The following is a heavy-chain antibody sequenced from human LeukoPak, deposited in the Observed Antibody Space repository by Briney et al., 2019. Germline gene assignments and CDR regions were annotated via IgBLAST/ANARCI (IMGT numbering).Heavy chain of an antibody. CDR1: GYTFTSYG. Sequence: ASVKVSCKASGYTFTSYGISWVRQAPGQGLEWMGWISAYNGNTNYAQKLQGRVTMTTDTSTSTAYMELRSLRSDDTAVYYCARDLVLRKGGYCSGGSCYSAAGYWGQGTLVTVSS. CDR3: ARDLVLRKGGYCSGGSCYSAAGY. D-gene: IGHD2-15*01. CDR2: ISAYNGNT. V-gene: IGHV1-18*01. J-gene: IGHJ4*02.